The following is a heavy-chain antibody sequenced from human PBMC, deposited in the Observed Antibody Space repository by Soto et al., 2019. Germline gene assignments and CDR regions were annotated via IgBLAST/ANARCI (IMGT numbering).Heavy chain of an antibody. CDR2: IYYSGST. J-gene: IGHJ4*02. Sequence: TLSLTCTVSGGSISSYYWSWSRQPPGKGLEWIGYIYYSGSTNYNPSLKSRVTISVDTSKNQFSLKLSSVTAADTAVYYCARGRLDYGDYFDYWGQGTLVTVS. D-gene: IGHD4-17*01. CDR3: ARGRLDYGDYFDY. V-gene: IGHV4-59*08. CDR1: GGSISSYY.